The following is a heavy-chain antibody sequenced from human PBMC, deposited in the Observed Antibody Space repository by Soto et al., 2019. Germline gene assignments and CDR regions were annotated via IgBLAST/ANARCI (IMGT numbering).Heavy chain of an antibody. CDR3: AKVYISWDYYGMDV. Sequence: PGGSLRLSCAASGFTFSSYAMSWVRQAPGKGLEWVSAISGSGGSTYYADSVKGRFTISRDNSKNTLYLQMNSLRAEDTAVYYCAKVYISWDYYGMDVWGQGTTVTVSS. D-gene: IGHD3-10*01. CDR1: GFTFSSYA. J-gene: IGHJ6*02. V-gene: IGHV3-23*01. CDR2: ISGSGGST.